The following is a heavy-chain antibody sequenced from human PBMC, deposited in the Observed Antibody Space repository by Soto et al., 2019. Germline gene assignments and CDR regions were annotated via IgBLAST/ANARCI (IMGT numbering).Heavy chain of an antibody. J-gene: IGHJ6*02. CDR1: GGTFSSYA. Sequence: SVKVSCKASGGTFSSYAISWVRQAPGQGLEWMGGIIPIFGTANYAQKFQGRVTITADESTSTAYMELSSLRSEDTAVYYCARRGYCSSTSCYFYYYYYGMDVWGQGTTVTVSS. D-gene: IGHD2-2*01. V-gene: IGHV1-69*13. CDR2: IIPIFGTA. CDR3: ARRGYCSSTSCYFYYYYYGMDV.